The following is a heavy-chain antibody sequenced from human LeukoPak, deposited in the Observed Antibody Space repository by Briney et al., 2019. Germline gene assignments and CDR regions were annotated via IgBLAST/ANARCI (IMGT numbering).Heavy chain of an antibody. Sequence: PSETLSLTCAVPGGSISSGGYSWSWIRQPPGKGLEWIGYIYHSGSTYYNPSLKSRVTISVDRSKNQFSLKLSSVTAADTAVYYCARGGSSWYYFDYWGQGTLVTVSS. CDR1: GGSISSGGYS. J-gene: IGHJ4*02. CDR2: IYHSGST. V-gene: IGHV4-30-2*01. CDR3: ARGGSSWYYFDY. D-gene: IGHD6-13*01.